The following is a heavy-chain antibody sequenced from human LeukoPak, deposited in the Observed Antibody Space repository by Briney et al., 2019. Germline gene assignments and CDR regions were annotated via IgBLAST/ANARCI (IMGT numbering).Heavy chain of an antibody. V-gene: IGHV4-59*01. D-gene: IGHD1-1*01. CDR2: IHYSGST. Sequence: SETLSLTCTVSGGSISSYYWSWIRQPPGKGLVRIGYIHYSGSTNYSPSLKSRVTISVDTSKNQFSLNLTSVTAADSAVYYCARVSWFPGTSYYYMDVWGKGTTVTVSS. J-gene: IGHJ6*03. CDR3: ARVSWFPGTSYYYMDV. CDR1: GGSISSYY.